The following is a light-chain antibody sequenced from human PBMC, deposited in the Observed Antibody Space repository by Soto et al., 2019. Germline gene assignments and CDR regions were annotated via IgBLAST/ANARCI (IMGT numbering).Light chain of an antibody. CDR1: SSDVGSYNL. J-gene: IGLJ1*01. CDR2: EVS. V-gene: IGLV2-23*02. CDR3: CSYAGSSTYV. Sequence: QSALTQPASVSGSPGQSITISCTGTSSDVGSYNLVSWYQQHPGKAPKLMSYEVSKRPSGVSNRFSGSKSGNTASLTISGLQAEEEADYYCCSYAGSSTYVFGTGTKGTVL.